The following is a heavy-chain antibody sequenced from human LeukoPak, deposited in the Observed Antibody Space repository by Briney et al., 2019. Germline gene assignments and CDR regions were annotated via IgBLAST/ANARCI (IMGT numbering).Heavy chain of an antibody. CDR1: GGSISSGDYY. CDR3: ASLLWFGDLKH. Sequence: SETLSLTCTVSGGSISSGDYYWGWIRQPPGKGLEWIGSIYYSGSTYYNPSLKSRVTISVDTSKNQFSLKLSSVTAADTAVYYCASLLWFGDLKHWGQGTLVTVSS. CDR2: IYYSGST. J-gene: IGHJ1*01. D-gene: IGHD3-10*01. V-gene: IGHV4-39*07.